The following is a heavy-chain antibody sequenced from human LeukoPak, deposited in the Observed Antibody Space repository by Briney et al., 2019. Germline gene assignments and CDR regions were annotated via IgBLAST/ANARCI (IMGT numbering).Heavy chain of an antibody. D-gene: IGHD3-10*01. CDR2: IYYFGST. CDR1: RGSISSSSYY. Sequence: SETLSLTCTVSRGSISSSSYYWGWIRQPPGKGLAWIGWIYYFGSTYYNPSLKSRVTISVDTSKNQFYLKLSPVTAADTAVYYCARAFMYGSGSYYNPSYYYYMDVWGKGTTVTVSS. CDR3: ARAFMYGSGSYYNPSYYYYMDV. J-gene: IGHJ6*03. V-gene: IGHV4-39*07.